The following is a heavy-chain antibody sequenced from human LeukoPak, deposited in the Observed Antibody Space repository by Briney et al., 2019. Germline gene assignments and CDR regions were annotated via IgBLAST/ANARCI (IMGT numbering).Heavy chain of an antibody. V-gene: IGHV4-39*07. CDR3: ARSAAGGYDLAYYYYMDV. J-gene: IGHJ6*03. CDR1: GGSISSSSYY. CDR2: IYYSGST. Sequence: SETLSLTCTVSGGSISSSSYYWGWIRQPPGKGLEWIGSIYYSGSTYYNPSLKSRVTISVDTSKNQFSLKLSSVTAADTAVYYCARSAAGGYDLAYYYYMDVWGKGTTVTVSS. D-gene: IGHD5-12*01.